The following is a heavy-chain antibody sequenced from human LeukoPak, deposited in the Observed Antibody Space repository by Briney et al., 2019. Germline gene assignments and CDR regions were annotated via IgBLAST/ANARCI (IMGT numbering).Heavy chain of an antibody. V-gene: IGHV3-23*01. CDR1: GFTFSSYA. CDR3: ARPFKQWLVLFDY. J-gene: IGHJ4*02. Sequence: GGSLRLSCAASGFTFSSYAVSWVRQAPGKGLEWVSAISGSGGSTYYADSVKGRFTISRDNSKNTLYLQMNSLRAEDTAVYYCARPFKQWLVLFDYWGQGTLVTVSS. CDR2: ISGSGGST. D-gene: IGHD6-19*01.